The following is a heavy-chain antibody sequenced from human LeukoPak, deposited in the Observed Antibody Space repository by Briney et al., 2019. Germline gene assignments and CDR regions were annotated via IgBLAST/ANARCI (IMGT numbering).Heavy chain of an antibody. D-gene: IGHD6-6*01. Sequence: GGSLRLSCAASGFSLSSFAMHWVRQAQGKGLEWVAVVWHDGSNKYYADSVKGRFTVSRDNSKNTLFLQMNSLRAEDTAVYYCARARSGSSVFDYWGQGTLVSVSS. CDR2: VWHDGSNK. CDR1: GFSLSSFA. J-gene: IGHJ4*02. V-gene: IGHV3-33*01. CDR3: ARARSGSSVFDY.